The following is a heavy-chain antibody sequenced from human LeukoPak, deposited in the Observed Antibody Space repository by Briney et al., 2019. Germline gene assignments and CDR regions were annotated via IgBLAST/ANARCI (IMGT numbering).Heavy chain of an antibody. Sequence: GGSLRLSCAASGFTFSDYYMSWIRQAPGKGLEWVSYISSSGSTIYYADSVKGRFTISRDNAKNSLYLQMNSLRAEDTAVYYCAKDSQQLDPDQNAFDIWGQGTMVTASS. CDR3: AKDSQQLDPDQNAFDI. V-gene: IGHV3-11*01. CDR1: GFTFSDYY. J-gene: IGHJ3*02. D-gene: IGHD6-13*01. CDR2: ISSSGSTI.